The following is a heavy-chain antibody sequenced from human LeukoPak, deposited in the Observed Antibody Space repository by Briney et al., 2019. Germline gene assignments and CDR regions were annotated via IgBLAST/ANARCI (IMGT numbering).Heavy chain of an antibody. D-gene: IGHD2-2*02. CDR1: GGSIRSGGYS. CDR2: IYQSGST. V-gene: IGHV4-30-2*01. CDR3: ARGQLLYSWFDP. J-gene: IGHJ5*02. Sequence: SQTLSLTCAVSGGSIRSGGYSWSWIRQPPGKGLEWIGYIYQSGSTYYNPSLKSRVTISVDRSKNQFSLKLSSVTAADTAVYYCARGQLLYSWFDPWGQGTLVTVSS.